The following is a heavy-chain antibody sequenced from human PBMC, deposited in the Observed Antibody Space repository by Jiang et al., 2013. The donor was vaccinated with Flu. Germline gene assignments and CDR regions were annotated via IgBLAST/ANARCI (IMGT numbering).Heavy chain of an antibody. CDR1: GGSFSGYY. CDR2: INHSGST. CDR3: ARLMQQASGYDFDIAAAGMLERLDY. J-gene: IGHJ4*02. D-gene: IGHD6-13*01. Sequence: LLKPSETLSLTCAVYGGSFSGYYWSWIRQPPGKGLEWIGEINHSGSTNYNPSLKSRVTISVDTSKNQFSLKLSSVTAADTAVYYCARLMQQASGYDFDIAAAGMLERLDYWGQGTLVTVSS. V-gene: IGHV4-34*01.